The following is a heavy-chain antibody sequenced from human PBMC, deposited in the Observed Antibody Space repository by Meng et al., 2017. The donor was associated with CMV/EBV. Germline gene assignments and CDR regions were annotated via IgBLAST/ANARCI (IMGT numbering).Heavy chain of an antibody. CDR3: AREEGDC. V-gene: IGHV3-30*04. CDR1: GFTFSSYA. J-gene: IGHJ4*02. CDR2: ISYDGSNK. Sequence: GGSLRLSCVASGFTFSSYAMHWVRQAPGKGLEWVAVISYDGSNKYYADSVKGRFTISRDNSKNTLYLQMNSLRAEDTAVYYCAREEGDCWGQGTLVTVSS.